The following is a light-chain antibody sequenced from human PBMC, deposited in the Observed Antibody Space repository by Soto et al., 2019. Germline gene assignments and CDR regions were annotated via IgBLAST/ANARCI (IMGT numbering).Light chain of an antibody. J-gene: IGKJ5*01. V-gene: IGKV3-20*01. CDR2: GAS. CDR3: QQYGSSPPIT. CDR1: QIVSSY. Sequence: EIVLTQSPATLSLSPGERATLSCMASQIVSSYLAWYQQKPGQAPRLLIYGASSRATGIPDRFSGSGSGTDFTLTISRLEPEDFAVYYCQQYGSSPPITFGQGTRLEIK.